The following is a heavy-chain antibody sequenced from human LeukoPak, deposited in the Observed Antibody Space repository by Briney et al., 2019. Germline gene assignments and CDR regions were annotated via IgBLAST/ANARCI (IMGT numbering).Heavy chain of an antibody. Sequence: PGGSLRLSCAASGFTFSSYAMSWVRQAPGKGLEWVSAISSSGANTPYADSVKGRLTISRDNSKNTLYLLMNSLRVDDTAVYYCAKADVMITFGGVIVISPFDYWGQGTLVTVSS. J-gene: IGHJ4*02. CDR1: GFTFSSYA. CDR2: ISSSGANT. D-gene: IGHD3-16*02. V-gene: IGHV3-23*01. CDR3: AKADVMITFGGVIVISPFDY.